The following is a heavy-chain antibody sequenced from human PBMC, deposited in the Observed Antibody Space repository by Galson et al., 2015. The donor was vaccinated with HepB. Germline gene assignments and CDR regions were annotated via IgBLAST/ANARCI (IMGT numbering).Heavy chain of an antibody. CDR1: GASISSYY. V-gene: IGHV4-59*01. Sequence: TLSLTCTVSGASISSYYWSWIRQPPGKGLEWIGYIYNSAGTDYNPSLKSRVTISVDTSKNQFSLKLSSVTAADTAVYYCARGANYYEGWGQGTLVTVSS. CDR2: IYNSAGT. J-gene: IGHJ4*02. CDR3: ARGANYYEG. D-gene: IGHD3-22*01.